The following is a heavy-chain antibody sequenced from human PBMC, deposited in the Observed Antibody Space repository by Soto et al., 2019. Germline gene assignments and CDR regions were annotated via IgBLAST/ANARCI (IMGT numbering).Heavy chain of an antibody. D-gene: IGHD6-19*01. J-gene: IGHJ6*02. CDR1: GGSISSSNW. Sequence: QVQLQESGPGLVKPSGTLSLTCAVSGGSISSSNWWSWVRQPPGKGLEWIGEIYHSGSTNYNPSLKSQITISVDKSKNQFTLKLSYVTAADTAVYDCAGDKQWLVVGYYYGMDVWGQGTTFTVSS. V-gene: IGHV4-4*02. CDR2: IYHSGST. CDR3: AGDKQWLVVGYYYGMDV.